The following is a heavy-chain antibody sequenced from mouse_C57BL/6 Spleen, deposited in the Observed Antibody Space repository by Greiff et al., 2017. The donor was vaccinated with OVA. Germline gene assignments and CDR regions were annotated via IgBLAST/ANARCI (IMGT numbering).Heavy chain of an antibody. Sequence: QVQLQQSGAELVKPGASVKMSCKASGYTFTTYPIEWMKQNHGKSLEWIGNFHPYNDDTKYNEKFKGKATLTVDKSSSTAYMELSRLTSDDSAVYFCASGDCGSSYWYFDDWGTGTTVTVSS. CDR1: GYTFTTYP. J-gene: IGHJ1*03. V-gene: IGHV1-47*01. D-gene: IGHD1-1*01. CDR2: FHPYNDDT. CDR3: ASGDCGSSYWYFDD.